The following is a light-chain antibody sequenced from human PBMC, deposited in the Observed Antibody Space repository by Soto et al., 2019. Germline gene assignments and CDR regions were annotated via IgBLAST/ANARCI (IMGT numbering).Light chain of an antibody. CDR2: AAS. J-gene: IGKJ4*01. CDR1: QSINSY. CDR3: QQSYSSPHT. V-gene: IGKV1-39*01. Sequence: DIQMTQSPSSLSASVGDRVTITCRASQSINSYLNWCQQKPGKAPNLLIYAASSLQSGVPSRFSGSRGGTDFNLTISSLQPEDFATYYCQQSYSSPHTFGGGTRVDIK.